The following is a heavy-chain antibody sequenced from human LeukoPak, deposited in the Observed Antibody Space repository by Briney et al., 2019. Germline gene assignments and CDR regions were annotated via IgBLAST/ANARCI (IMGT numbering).Heavy chain of an antibody. Sequence: KPSETLSLTCAVYGGSFSGYYWSWIRQPPGKGLEWIGEINHSGSTNYNPSLKSRVTISVDTSKNQFSLKLSSVTAADTAVYYCARVFYGSGRFDYWGQGTMVTVSS. CDR1: GGSFSGYY. CDR2: INHSGST. V-gene: IGHV4-34*01. D-gene: IGHD3-10*01. J-gene: IGHJ3*01. CDR3: ARVFYGSGRFDY.